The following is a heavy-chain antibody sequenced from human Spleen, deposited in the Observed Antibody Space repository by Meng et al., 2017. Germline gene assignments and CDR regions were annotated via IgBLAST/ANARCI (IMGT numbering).Heavy chain of an antibody. CDR2: INHSGST. Sequence: SQTLSLTCAVYGGSFSGYYWRWIRQPPGKGLEWIGEINHSGSTNYNPSLKSRVTIAVDTSKNQFSLKLSSVTAADTAVYYCARGHYDSSGYYLNDYWGQGTLVTVSS. D-gene: IGHD3-22*01. CDR1: GGSFSGYY. CDR3: ARGHYDSSGYYLNDY. V-gene: IGHV4-34*01. J-gene: IGHJ4*02.